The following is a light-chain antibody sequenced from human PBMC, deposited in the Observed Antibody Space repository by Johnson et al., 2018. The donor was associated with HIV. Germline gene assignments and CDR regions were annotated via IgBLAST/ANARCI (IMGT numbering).Light chain of an antibody. J-gene: IGLJ1*01. CDR3: GTWDSSLSAGV. Sequence: QSVLTQPPSVSAAPGQKVTISCSGSSSNIGNNYVSWYQQLPGTAPKLLIYENNKRPSGIPERFSGSKSGTSATLGITGLQTGDEADYYCGTWDSSLSAGVFGPGTKVTVL. V-gene: IGLV1-51*02. CDR2: ENN. CDR1: SSNIGNNY.